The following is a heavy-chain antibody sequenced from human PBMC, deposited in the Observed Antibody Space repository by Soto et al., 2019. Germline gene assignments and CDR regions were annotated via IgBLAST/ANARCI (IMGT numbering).Heavy chain of an antibody. D-gene: IGHD6-19*01. CDR2: ISWNSGSI. CDR3: AKDISGVAGRDYYYGMDV. Sequence: GGSLRLSCAASGFTFDDYAMHWVRQAPGKGLEWVSGISWNSGSIGYADSVKGRFTISRDNAKNSLYLQMNSLRAEDTALYYCAKDISGVAGRDYYYGMDVWGQGTTVTVSS. J-gene: IGHJ6*02. CDR1: GFTFDDYA. V-gene: IGHV3-9*01.